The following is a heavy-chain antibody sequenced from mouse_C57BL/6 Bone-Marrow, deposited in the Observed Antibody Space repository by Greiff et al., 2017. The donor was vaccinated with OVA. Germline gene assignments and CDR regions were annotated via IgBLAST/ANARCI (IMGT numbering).Heavy chain of an antibody. CDR2: IDPNSGGT. Sequence: QVQLQQPGAELVKPGASVKLSCKASGYTFTSYWMHWVKQRPGRGLEWIGRIDPNSGGTTYNEKFKSKATLTVDKPSSTAYVQLSSLTAEDYAVYCCARRGATMMAGSLCDYWGQGTTRTVSS. V-gene: IGHV1-72*01. D-gene: IGHD2-4*01. CDR3: ARRGATMMAGSLCDY. CDR1: GYTFTSYW. J-gene: IGHJ2*01.